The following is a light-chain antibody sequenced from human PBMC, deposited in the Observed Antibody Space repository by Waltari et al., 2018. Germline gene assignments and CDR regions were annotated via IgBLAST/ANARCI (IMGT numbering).Light chain of an antibody. V-gene: IGKV3D-15*01. CDR2: GTS. J-gene: IGKJ1*01. CDR1: QSVRST. Sequence: IVMTQSPATLSLSPGESATLSCRASQSVRSTFAWFQQKPGQPPRLLSYGTSTRATGIPARFTGSGSGTEFSLTISSLQPEDFATDYCQQYDYWPWTFGQGTRVETK. CDR3: QQYDYWPWT.